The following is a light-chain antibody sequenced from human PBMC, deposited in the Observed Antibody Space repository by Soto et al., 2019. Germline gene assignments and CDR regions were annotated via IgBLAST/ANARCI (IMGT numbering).Light chain of an antibody. CDR2: DAS. CDR1: QDIKNY. J-gene: IGKJ4*01. V-gene: IGKV1-33*01. CDR3: QHYDHLPPLS. Sequence: DIQMTQSPSSLSASVGDRVTITCQASQDIKNYLNWYQQKAGKAPNLLIYDASNLKAGVPSRFSGTGSATDFSLTISSLQPEDVATYYCQHYDHLPPLSFGGGTKV.